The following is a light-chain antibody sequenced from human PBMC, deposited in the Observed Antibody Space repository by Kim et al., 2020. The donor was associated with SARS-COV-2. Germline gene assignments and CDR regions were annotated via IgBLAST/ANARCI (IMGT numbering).Light chain of an antibody. Sequence: EIVLTQSPATLSLSPGERVTLSCRASHNVSRKLAWYQQTRGQAPSLLIYDASTRATGIPARFSGSGSGAEFTLTISSLQSADFAVYYCQLYDEGYTFGQGTKLE. CDR2: DAS. CDR3: QLYDEGYT. J-gene: IGKJ2*01. V-gene: IGKV3-15*01. CDR1: HNVSRK.